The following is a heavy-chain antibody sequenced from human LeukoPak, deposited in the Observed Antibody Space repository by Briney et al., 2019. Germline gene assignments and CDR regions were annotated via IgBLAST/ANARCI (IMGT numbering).Heavy chain of an antibody. D-gene: IGHD1-26*01. CDR2: ISYTGNT. Sequence: SETLSLTCTVSGGSISSFYWSWIRQSPGKGLEWIGYISYTGNTNCNPSLKSRVTISVDTSKNQFSLKLSSVTAADTAVYYCAREGGFHSPAGIWGQGTMVTVSS. J-gene: IGHJ3*02. V-gene: IGHV4-59*08. CDR3: AREGGFHSPAGI. CDR1: GGSISSFY.